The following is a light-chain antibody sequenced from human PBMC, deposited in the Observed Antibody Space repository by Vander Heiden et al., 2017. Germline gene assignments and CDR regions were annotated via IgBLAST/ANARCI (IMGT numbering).Light chain of an antibody. CDR1: NVGSKS. V-gene: IGLV3-21*02. Sequence: SYALSQPPSVSAAPGQTARIVCGGNNVGSKSVDWYQQKPGQVPVLVVYDDSDRPSGIPERFSGSKFGNTATLTISRVEVGDEADYYCQVWDISSDHPVVFGGGTTLAVL. CDR3: QVWDISSDHPVV. CDR2: DDS. J-gene: IGLJ2*01.